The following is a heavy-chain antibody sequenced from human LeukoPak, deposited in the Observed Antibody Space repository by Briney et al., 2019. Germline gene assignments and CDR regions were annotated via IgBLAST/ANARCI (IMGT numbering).Heavy chain of an antibody. J-gene: IGHJ4*02. CDR1: GYTFTSYG. CDR3: ARDSNDYYDSSGYYD. Sequence: GASVKVSCKASGYTFTSYGISWVRQAPGQGLEWMGWISAYNGNKNYAQKLQGRVTMTTDTSTSTAYMELRSLRSDDTAVYYCARDSNDYYDSSGYYDWGQGTLVTVSS. D-gene: IGHD3-22*01. V-gene: IGHV1-18*01. CDR2: ISAYNGNK.